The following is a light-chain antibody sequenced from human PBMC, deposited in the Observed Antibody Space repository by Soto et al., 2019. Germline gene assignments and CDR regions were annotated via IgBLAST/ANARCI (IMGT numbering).Light chain of an antibody. J-gene: IGLJ1*01. CDR3: ASWDDSLDAGV. Sequence: QSVLTQPPSASGTPGQRVTISCSGSRSNIGSNTVNWYQQLPGTAPKVLIYSDNQRPSGVPDRFSASKSGTSASLAISGLQSEDEADYYCASWDDSLDAGVFGTGTKVTVL. CDR1: RSNIGSNT. CDR2: SDN. V-gene: IGLV1-44*01.